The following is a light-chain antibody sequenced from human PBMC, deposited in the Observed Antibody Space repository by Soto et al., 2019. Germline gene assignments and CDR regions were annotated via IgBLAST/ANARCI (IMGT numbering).Light chain of an antibody. V-gene: IGLV1-40*01. Sequence: QSVLTQPPSVSGAPGQRVTISCTGSSSNIGAGYDVHWYQQLPGTAPKLLIYXXXNRXXXXXXXFSGSKSGTSASLAITGXXXXXXXXYYCQSYDSSLRWVFGGGTKVTVL. J-gene: IGLJ3*02. CDR3: QSYDSSLRWV. CDR1: SSNIGAGYD. CDR2: XXX.